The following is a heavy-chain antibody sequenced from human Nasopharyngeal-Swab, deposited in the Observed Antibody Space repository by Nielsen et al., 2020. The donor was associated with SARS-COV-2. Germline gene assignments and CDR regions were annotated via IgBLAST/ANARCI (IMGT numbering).Heavy chain of an antibody. CDR1: GFTFTTYS. Sequence: SCAASGFTFTTYSMTWVRQAPGQGLEWVANVKQDGGEKFYLDSVKGRFTISRDNAKSSLYLQMTSLRAEDTAVYYCVRDESGAFDIWGQGTMVTVSS. J-gene: IGHJ3*02. CDR2: VKQDGGEK. D-gene: IGHD3-10*01. CDR3: VRDESGAFDI. V-gene: IGHV3-7*01.